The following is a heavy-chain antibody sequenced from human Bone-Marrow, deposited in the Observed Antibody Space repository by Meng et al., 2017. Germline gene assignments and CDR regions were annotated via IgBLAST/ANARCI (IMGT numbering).Heavy chain of an antibody. D-gene: IGHD4-17*01. V-gene: IGHV3-43D*03. CDR3: AKDINPHYGGYFDY. CDR1: GFTFDDYA. J-gene: IGHJ4*02. CDR2: ISWDGGST. Sequence: GESLKISCAASGFTFDDYAMHWVRQAPGKGLEWVSLISWDGGSTYYADSVKGRFTISRDNSKNSLYLQMNSLRAEDTALYYCAKDINPHYGGYFDYWGQGTLVTVS.